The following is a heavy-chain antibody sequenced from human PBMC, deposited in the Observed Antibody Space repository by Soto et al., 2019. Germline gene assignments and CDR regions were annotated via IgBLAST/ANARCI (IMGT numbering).Heavy chain of an antibody. CDR3: ARLIGNSWLDS. CDR1: GDSVSTNSAT. D-gene: IGHD2-8*01. V-gene: IGHV6-1*01. J-gene: IGHJ5*01. CDR2: TYYRSKWDY. Sequence: HVQLQQSGPGLVKPSQTLSLTCAISGDSVSTNSATWDWIRQSPSRGLEWLGRTYYRSKWDYDYAASVKGRININPDTSNNQVSLHLDSVTPDDTAVYYCARLIGNSWLDSWGQGTLVTVSS.